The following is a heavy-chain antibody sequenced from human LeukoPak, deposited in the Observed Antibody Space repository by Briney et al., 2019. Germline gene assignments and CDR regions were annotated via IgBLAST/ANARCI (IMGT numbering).Heavy chain of an antibody. CDR3: AKEVYYGDYVSPIDY. D-gene: IGHD4-17*01. CDR2: ISGSGGST. CDR1: GLTFSSYA. J-gene: IGHJ4*02. Sequence: GGSLRLSCAASGLTFSSYAMSWVRQAPGKGLERVSAISGSGGSTYYADSVKGRFTISRDNSKNTLYLQMNSLRAEDTAVYYCAKEVYYGDYVSPIDYWGQGTLVTVSS. V-gene: IGHV3-23*01.